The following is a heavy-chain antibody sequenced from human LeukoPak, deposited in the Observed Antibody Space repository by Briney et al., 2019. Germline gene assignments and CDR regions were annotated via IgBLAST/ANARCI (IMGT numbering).Heavy chain of an antibody. Sequence: GGSLRLSCEASGFTFSSYAMSWVRQAPGKGLAWVSVISSSADSTYYADSVKGRLTISRDNSKNTLYLQMNNLRAEDTAVYYCAKPLEKYTYGGNFDYWGQGLLVTVSS. J-gene: IGHJ4*02. CDR1: GFTFSSYA. CDR3: AKPLEKYTYGGNFDY. D-gene: IGHD4-23*01. V-gene: IGHV3-23*01. CDR2: ISSSADST.